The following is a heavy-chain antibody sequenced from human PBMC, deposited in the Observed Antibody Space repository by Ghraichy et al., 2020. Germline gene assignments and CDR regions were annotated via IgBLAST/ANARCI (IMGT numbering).Heavy chain of an antibody. V-gene: IGHV4-31*03. J-gene: IGHJ2*01. CDR2: IYYSGST. CDR3: ARGMAYRWGGYYSLAFDL. CDR1: GGSIRSGGYY. Sequence: SETLSLTCTVSGGSIRSGGYYWSWIRQHPGKGLEWIGYIYYSGSTYYNPSLKSRVTISVDTYKNQFSLKLSSVTAADTAVYYCARGMAYRWGGYYSLAFDLWGRGTLVTVSS. D-gene: IGHD3-22*01.